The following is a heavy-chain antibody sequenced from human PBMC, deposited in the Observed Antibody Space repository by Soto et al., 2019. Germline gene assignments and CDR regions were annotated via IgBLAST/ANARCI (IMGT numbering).Heavy chain of an antibody. CDR3: AREGSSSGYYSDY. CDR1: GCTFSSYA. J-gene: IGHJ4*02. D-gene: IGHD3-22*01. V-gene: IGHV1-69*13. CDR2: IIPIFGTA. Sequence: ASVKVSCKASGCTFSSYAISCVRQAPGQVLEWMGGIIPIFGTANYAQKFQGRVTITADESTSTAYMELSSLRSEDTAVYYCAREGSSSGYYSDYWGQGTLVTVSS.